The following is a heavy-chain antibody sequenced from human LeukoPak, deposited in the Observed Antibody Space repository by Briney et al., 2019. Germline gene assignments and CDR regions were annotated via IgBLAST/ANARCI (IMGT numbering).Heavy chain of an antibody. V-gene: IGHV3-74*01. Sequence: GGSLRLSCAASGYTFSFYWMHWVRQAPGKGLVWVSRINSDGSDTNYADSVKGRFTTSRDNAQNTLYLQMNSLRVEDTAVYYCARGDRASYYYYMDVWGKGTTVTVSS. CDR3: ARGDRASYYYYMDV. CDR2: INSDGSDT. D-gene: IGHD1-14*01. CDR1: GYTFSFYW. J-gene: IGHJ6*03.